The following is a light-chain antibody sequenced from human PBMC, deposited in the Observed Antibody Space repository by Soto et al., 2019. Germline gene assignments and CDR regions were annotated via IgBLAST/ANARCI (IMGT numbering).Light chain of an antibody. Sequence: QPVLTQPPSVSEAPRQRVPISCSGSSSNVGNNAVNWYQQLPGKAPKLLIYYDDLLPSGVSDRFSGSKSGTSASLAISGLQSEDEAEYYCAVWDDSLNGVVFGGGTKLTVL. V-gene: IGLV1-36*01. CDR3: AVWDDSLNGVV. CDR2: YDD. J-gene: IGLJ2*01. CDR1: SSNVGNNA.